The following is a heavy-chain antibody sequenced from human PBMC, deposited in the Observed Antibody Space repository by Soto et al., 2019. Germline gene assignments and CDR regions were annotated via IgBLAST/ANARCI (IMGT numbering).Heavy chain of an antibody. V-gene: IGHV1-69*06. D-gene: IGHD5-18*01. CDR3: ARGDKGDVYRYGPYPYYSCSMDV. Sequence: ASVKVSCKAAGGAFSNHAISWVRQAPGQGLEWMGGIIPIFGTPMYAQKFKSRVTITADKSMSTVYMQLSSLRSEDTAVYYCARGDKGDVYRYGPYPYYSCSMDVWGQGTTLTAP. CDR1: GGAFSNHA. CDR2: IIPIFGTP. J-gene: IGHJ6*02.